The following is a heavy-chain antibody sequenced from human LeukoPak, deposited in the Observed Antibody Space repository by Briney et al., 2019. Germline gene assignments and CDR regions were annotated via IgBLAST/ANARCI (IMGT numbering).Heavy chain of an antibody. D-gene: IGHD4-17*01. CDR3: ARGPRGGDYADY. CDR1: GFTFSSYS. Sequence: GGSLRLSCAASGFTFSSYSMNWVRQAPGKGLEWVSYISSSGSTIYYADSVKGRFTISRDNAKNSLYLQMNRLRAEDTAVYYCARGPRGGDYADYWGQGTLVTVSS. CDR2: ISSSGSTI. V-gene: IGHV3-48*04. J-gene: IGHJ4*02.